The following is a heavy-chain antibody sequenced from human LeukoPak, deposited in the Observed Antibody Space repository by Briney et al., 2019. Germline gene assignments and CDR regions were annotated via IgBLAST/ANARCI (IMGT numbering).Heavy chain of an antibody. CDR3: AKDGSPGGY. Sequence: GSLRLSCAASGFTFSSYAMSWVRQAPGKGLEWVAVISYDGSNKYYADSVKGRFTISRDNSKNTLYLQMNSLRAEDTAVYYCAKDGSPGGYWGQGTLVTVSS. CDR1: GFTFSSYA. CDR2: ISYDGSNK. D-gene: IGHD2-15*01. J-gene: IGHJ4*02. V-gene: IGHV3-30*18.